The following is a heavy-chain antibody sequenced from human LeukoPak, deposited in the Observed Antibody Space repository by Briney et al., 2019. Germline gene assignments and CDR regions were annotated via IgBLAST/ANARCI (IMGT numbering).Heavy chain of an antibody. CDR3: TRGSGYGDYVGY. D-gene: IGHD4-17*01. J-gene: IGHJ4*02. Sequence: SLRLSCTTSGFTFGDYAMNWVRQAPGKGLEWVGFIRSNSYGGTTEYAASVKGRFTISRDDSKSIAYLQMNSLKTEDTAVYYCTRGSGYGDYVGYWGQGTLVTVSP. CDR2: IRSNSYGGTT. CDR1: GFTFGDYA. V-gene: IGHV3-49*04.